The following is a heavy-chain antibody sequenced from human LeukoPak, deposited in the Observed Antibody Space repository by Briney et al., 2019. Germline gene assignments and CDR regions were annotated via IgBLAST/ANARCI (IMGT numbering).Heavy chain of an antibody. Sequence: GGSLRLSCVGSGFTFSSHAMSWVRQAPEKGLEWVSGIYESGQTTHYADSVKGRFSISRDNSKNTLYLRMDSLRGEDTAIYYCAKDYRIGYSDHFDYWGQGALVTVSS. CDR3: AKDYRIGYSDHFDY. V-gene: IGHV3-23*01. CDR2: IYESGQTT. D-gene: IGHD2-21*01. CDR1: GFTFSSHA. J-gene: IGHJ4*02.